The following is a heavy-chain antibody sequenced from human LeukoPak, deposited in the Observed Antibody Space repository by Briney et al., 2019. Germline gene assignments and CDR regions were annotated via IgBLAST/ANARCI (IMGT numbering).Heavy chain of an antibody. D-gene: IGHD3-10*01. CDR3: ARGDGSGSYYTDH. CDR1: GGTFSSYA. V-gene: IGHV1-18*01. CDR2: ISVHNGNT. J-gene: IGHJ4*02. Sequence: ASVKVSCKASGGTFSSYAISWVRQAPGQGLEWMGWISVHNGNTNYAQRFQGRVTMTSDTSTSTVYMELKSLKSDDTAVYYCARGDGSGSYYTDHWGQGSLVTVSS.